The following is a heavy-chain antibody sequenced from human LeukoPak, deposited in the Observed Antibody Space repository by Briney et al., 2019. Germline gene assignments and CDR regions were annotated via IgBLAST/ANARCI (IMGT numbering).Heavy chain of an antibody. D-gene: IGHD1-26*01. CDR2: ISWNSGSI. CDR3: AKGGESGSPPQSRYYYYGMDV. J-gene: IGHJ6*02. Sequence: GRSLRLSCAASGFTFDDYAMHWVRQAPGKGLEWVSGISWNSGSIGYADSVKGRFTISRDNAKNSLYLQMNSLRAEDTALYYCAKGGESGSPPQSRYYYYGMDVWGQGTTVTVSS. V-gene: IGHV3-9*01. CDR1: GFTFDDYA.